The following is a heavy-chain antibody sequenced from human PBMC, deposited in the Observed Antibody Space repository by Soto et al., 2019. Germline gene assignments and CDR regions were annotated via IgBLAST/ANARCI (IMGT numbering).Heavy chain of an antibody. CDR1: GFTFTSSA. J-gene: IGHJ4*02. Sequence: SVKVSCKASGFTFTSSAVQWVRQARGQRLEWIGWIVVGSGNTNYAQKFQERVAITRDMSTSTAYMELSSLRSEDTAVYYCAAEDSSGYYFDYWGQGTLVTVSS. CDR3: AAEDSSGYYFDY. D-gene: IGHD3-22*01. V-gene: IGHV1-58*01. CDR2: IVVGSGNT.